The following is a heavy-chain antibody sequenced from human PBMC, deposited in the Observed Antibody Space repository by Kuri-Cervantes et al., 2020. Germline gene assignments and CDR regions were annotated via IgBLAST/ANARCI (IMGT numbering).Heavy chain of an antibody. Sequence: GESLKISCKGSEYSFTGYWIGWVRQMPGKGLEWMGIIYPGDSDTRYSPSFQGQVTISADKSISTAYLQWSSLKASDTAMYYCARFPLPVRTSANWFDPWGQGTLVTVSS. CDR1: EYSFTGYW. J-gene: IGHJ5*02. CDR3: ARFPLPVRTSANWFDP. V-gene: IGHV5-51*01. D-gene: IGHD1-1*01. CDR2: IYPGDSDT.